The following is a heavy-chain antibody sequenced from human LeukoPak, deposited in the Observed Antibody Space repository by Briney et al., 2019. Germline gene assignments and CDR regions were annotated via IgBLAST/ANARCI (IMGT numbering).Heavy chain of an antibody. CDR2: IRYDGSNK. CDR3: AEGLRYFDWLLH. CDR1: GFTFSSYG. J-gene: IGHJ4*02. D-gene: IGHD3-9*01. V-gene: IGHV3-30*02. Sequence: GGSLRLSCAASGFTFSSYGMHWVRQAPGKGLEWVAFIRYDGSNKYYADSVKGRFIISRDNSKNTLYLQMNSLRAEDTAVYYCAEGLRYFDWLLHWGQGTLVTVSS.